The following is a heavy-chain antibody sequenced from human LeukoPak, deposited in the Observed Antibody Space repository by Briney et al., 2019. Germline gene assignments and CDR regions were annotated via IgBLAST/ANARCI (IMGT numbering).Heavy chain of an antibody. Sequence: ASVKVSCTVSGYTLTELSMHRVRQAPGRGLEWMGGFDPEDGETIYAQKFQGRVTMTEDTSTDTAYMELSSLRSEDTAVYYCATYGPLIVVVPAATHGYYYYGMDVWGQGTTVTVSS. V-gene: IGHV1-24*01. CDR1: GYTLTELS. D-gene: IGHD2-2*01. CDR2: FDPEDGET. J-gene: IGHJ6*02. CDR3: ATYGPLIVVVPAATHGYYYYGMDV.